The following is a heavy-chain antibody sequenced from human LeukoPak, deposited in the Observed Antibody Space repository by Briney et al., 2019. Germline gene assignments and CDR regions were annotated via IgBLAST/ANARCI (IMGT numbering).Heavy chain of an antibody. CDR1: GGTFSSYA. J-gene: IGHJ4*02. Sequence: GASVKVSCKASGGTFSSYAISWVRQAPGQGLEWMGGIIPIFGTANYAQKFQGRVTITADESTSTAYMELSILRSEYTAVYYCARGPDYGGNPLWGQGTLVTVSS. CDR2: IIPIFGTA. D-gene: IGHD4-23*01. CDR3: ARGPDYGGNPL. V-gene: IGHV1-69*01.